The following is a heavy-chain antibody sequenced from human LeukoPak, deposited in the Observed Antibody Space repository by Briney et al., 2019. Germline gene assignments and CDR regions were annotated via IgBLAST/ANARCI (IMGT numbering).Heavy chain of an antibody. Sequence: GGSLRLSCAASGFTFSSYWMHWVRQAPGKGLVWVSRINSDGSSTSYADSVKGRFTISRDNAKNTLYLQMNSLRAEDTAVYYCTSDYFDSSGYRYYFNYWGPRTLVTVSS. D-gene: IGHD3-22*01. V-gene: IGHV3-74*01. CDR2: INSDGSST. CDR1: GFTFSSYW. J-gene: IGHJ4*02. CDR3: TSDYFDSSGYRYYFNY.